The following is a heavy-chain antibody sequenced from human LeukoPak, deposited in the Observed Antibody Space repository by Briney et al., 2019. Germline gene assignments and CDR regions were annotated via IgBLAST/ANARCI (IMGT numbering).Heavy chain of an antibody. V-gene: IGHV3-23*01. D-gene: IGHD3-22*01. Sequence: GGSLRLSCAASGFTFSSYAMSWVRQAPGKGLEWVSAISGSGGSTYYADSVKGRFTISRDNSKNTLYLQMNSLRAKDTAVYYCAKQGLDYYDSSGYSYSDYWGQGTLVTVSS. CDR1: GFTFSSYA. J-gene: IGHJ4*02. CDR3: AKQGLDYYDSSGYSYSDY. CDR2: ISGSGGST.